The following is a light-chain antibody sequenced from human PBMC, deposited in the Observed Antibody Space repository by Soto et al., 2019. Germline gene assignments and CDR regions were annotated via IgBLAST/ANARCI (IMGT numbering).Light chain of an antibody. CDR3: QQYDSSWT. V-gene: IGKV3-20*01. CDR1: QSVPSNF. J-gene: IGKJ1*01. CDR2: GVS. Sequence: EIVLTQSPGTLSLSPGERATLSCRASQSVPSNFLAWYQQKPGQAPILLIYGVSRRATGIPDRFSGSGCGTDFTLTISRLEPEDFAVYYCQQYDSSWTFGQGTKVEIK.